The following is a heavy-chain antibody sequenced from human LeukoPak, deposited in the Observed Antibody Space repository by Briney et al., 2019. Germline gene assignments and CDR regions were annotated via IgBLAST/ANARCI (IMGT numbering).Heavy chain of an antibody. V-gene: IGHV3-53*01. J-gene: IGHJ3*02. CDR1: GFTVSSNY. Sequence: GGSLRLSCAASGFTVSSNYMSWIRQAPGKGLEWVSVIYSGGSTYYADSVKGRFTISRDNSKNTLYLQMNSLRAEDTAVYYCAREGYCSSTSCYTLGDAFDIWGQGTMVTVSS. CDR3: AREGYCSSTSCYTLGDAFDI. D-gene: IGHD2-2*02. CDR2: IYSGGST.